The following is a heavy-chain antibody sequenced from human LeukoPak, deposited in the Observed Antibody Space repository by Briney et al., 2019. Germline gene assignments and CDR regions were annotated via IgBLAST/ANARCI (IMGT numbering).Heavy chain of an antibody. D-gene: IGHD3-22*01. CDR2: ISAYTGNT. CDR3: ARSGVGYFYDNTGYYPLDY. CDR1: GYTFTDYG. Sequence: ASVKVSCKASGYTFTDYGISWVRQAPGQGLEWMGWISAYTGNTNYAQNFQGRVTMTTDTSTSTAFMELRSLRSDDTAVYYCARSGVGYFYDNTGYYPLDYWGQGTLVTVSS. V-gene: IGHV1-18*01. J-gene: IGHJ4*02.